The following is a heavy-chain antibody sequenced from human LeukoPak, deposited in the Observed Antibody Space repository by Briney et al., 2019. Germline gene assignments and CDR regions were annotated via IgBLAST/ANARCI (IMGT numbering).Heavy chain of an antibody. Sequence: GGCLRLSCAASGFTVSSNYMSWVRQAPGKGLGWVTVIYIVGSTYYADSVKGRFTISRDNSKNTLYLQMNSLRAEDTAVYYCARAAYYYGSGSYSGRDYFDYWGQGTLATV. D-gene: IGHD3-10*01. V-gene: IGHV3-66*01. J-gene: IGHJ4*02. CDR3: ARAAYYYGSGSYSGRDYFDY. CDR1: GFTVSSNY. CDR2: IYIVGST.